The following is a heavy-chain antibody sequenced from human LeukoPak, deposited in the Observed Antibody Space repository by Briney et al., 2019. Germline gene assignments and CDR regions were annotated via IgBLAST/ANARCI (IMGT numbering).Heavy chain of an antibody. D-gene: IGHD1-1*01. V-gene: IGHV4-39*01. CDR1: DNSISSSSYY. CDR3: ARLWRAAIDY. Sequence: PSETLSLTCTVSDNSISSSSYYWGWIRQPPGKGLEWIGSIYYSGSTYYNPSLKSRVTISSDTSKNQFSLKLSSVTAADTAMYYCARLWRAAIDYGGQGTLVTVSS. CDR2: IYYSGST. J-gene: IGHJ4*02.